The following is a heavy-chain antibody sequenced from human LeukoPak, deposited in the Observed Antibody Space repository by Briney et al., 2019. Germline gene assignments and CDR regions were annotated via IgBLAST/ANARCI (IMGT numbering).Heavy chain of an antibody. J-gene: IGHJ4*02. CDR1: GFTFNSYA. CDR3: AKTIGPPYYFDY. CDR2: ISGSGGTT. Sequence: GRSLRLSCAASGFTFNSYAMNWVRQAPGKGLEWVSGISGSGGTTYYADSVEGRFTISRDNSKNTLYLQMNSLRAEDTAVYYCAKTIGPPYYFDYWGQGTLVTVSS. V-gene: IGHV3-23*01. D-gene: IGHD2/OR15-2a*01.